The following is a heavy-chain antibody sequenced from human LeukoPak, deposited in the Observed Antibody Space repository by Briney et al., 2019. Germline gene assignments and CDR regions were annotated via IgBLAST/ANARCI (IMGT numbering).Heavy chain of an antibody. D-gene: IGHD5-18*01. Sequence: PSETLSLTCTVSGGSISSYYWSWIRQPPGKGLEWIGYIYYSGSTNYNPSLKSRVTISVDTSKNQFSLKLSSATAADTAVYYCARHSKRGYSYAYYFDYWGQGTLVTVSS. V-gene: IGHV4-59*08. CDR1: GGSISSYY. J-gene: IGHJ4*02. CDR3: ARHSKRGYSYAYYFDY. CDR2: IYYSGST.